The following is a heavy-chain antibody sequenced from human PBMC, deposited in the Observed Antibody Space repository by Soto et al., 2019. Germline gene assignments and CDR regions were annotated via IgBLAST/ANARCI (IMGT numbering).Heavy chain of an antibody. V-gene: IGHV1-8*01. CDR1: GYTFNTYD. D-gene: IGHD4-17*01. CDR2: MNPKSGYT. CDR3: ARVNGDPDY. Sequence: QVQLVQSGAEVKKPGASVRVSCKASGYTFNTYDINWVRQATRQGLEWMGWMNPKSGYTGSAQKFQGRVTMTRDTSKSTAYLDLSRLTSEDTAVYYCARVNGDPDYWGQGTLVTVSS. J-gene: IGHJ4*02.